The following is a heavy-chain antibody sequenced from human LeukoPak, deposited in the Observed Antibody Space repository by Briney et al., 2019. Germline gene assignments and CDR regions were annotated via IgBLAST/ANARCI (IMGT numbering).Heavy chain of an antibody. V-gene: IGHV4-59*12. CDR1: GGSISSYY. CDR2: IYYSGST. D-gene: IGHD1-14*01. CDR3: ATHEPRMNAFDI. Sequence: NASETLSLTCTVSGGSISSYYWRWLRQPPGKGLEWLGYIYYSGSTNYNPSLNSRVTISVDTSKNQFSLKLSSVTAADTAVYYCATHEPRMNAFDIWGQGTMVTASS. J-gene: IGHJ3*02.